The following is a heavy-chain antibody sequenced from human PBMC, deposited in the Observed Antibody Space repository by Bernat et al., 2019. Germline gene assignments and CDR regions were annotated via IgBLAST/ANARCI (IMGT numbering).Heavy chain of an antibody. CDR2: IYYSGST. Sequence: QVQLQESGPGLVKPSETLSLTCTVSGGSISSYYWSWIRQPPGKGLEWIGYIYYSGSTNYNPSLESRVTISVDPSKNQFARKLSSVTAADTAVYYCARGGGVCSSTSCYAGWFDPWGQGTLVTVSS. D-gene: IGHD2-2*01. V-gene: IGHV4-59*01. J-gene: IGHJ5*02. CDR1: GGSISSYY. CDR3: ARGGGVCSSTSCYAGWFDP.